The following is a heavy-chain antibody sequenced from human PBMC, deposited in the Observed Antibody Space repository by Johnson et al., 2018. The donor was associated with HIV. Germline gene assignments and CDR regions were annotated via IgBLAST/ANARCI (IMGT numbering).Heavy chain of an antibody. CDR1: GFTFSSHG. CDR3: ARVMEPRDAFDI. D-gene: IGHD1-1*01. J-gene: IGHJ3*02. V-gene: IGHV3-30*02. CDR2: IRYDGSNK. Sequence: QVQLVESGGGVVQPGGSLRLSCAASGFTFSSHGMHWVRQSPGKGLEWVAFIRYDGSNKYYVDSVKGRFTISRDNAKNSLYLQMNSLRAEDTAVYYCARVMEPRDAFDIWGQGTMVTVSS.